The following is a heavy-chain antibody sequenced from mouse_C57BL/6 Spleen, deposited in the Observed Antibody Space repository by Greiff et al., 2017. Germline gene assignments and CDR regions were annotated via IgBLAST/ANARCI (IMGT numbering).Heavy chain of an antibody. J-gene: IGHJ3*01. V-gene: IGHV1-80*01. CDR2: IYPGDGDT. CDR3: ARSSYDYDGGFFAY. Sequence: QVQLQQSGAELVKPGASVKISCKASGYAFSSYWMNWVKQRPGKGLEWIGQIYPGDGDTNYNGKFKGKATLTADKSSSTAYMQLSSLTSEDSAVYFCARSSYDYDGGFFAYWGQGTLVTVSA. D-gene: IGHD2-4*01. CDR1: GYAFSSYW.